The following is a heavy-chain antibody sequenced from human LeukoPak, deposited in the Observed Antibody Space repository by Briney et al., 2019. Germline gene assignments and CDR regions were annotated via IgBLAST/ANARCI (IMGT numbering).Heavy chain of an antibody. CDR2: IYYSGST. D-gene: IGHD2-8*02. J-gene: IGHJ4*02. V-gene: IGHV4-30-4*08. CDR1: GGSISSSSYY. CDR3: ARILVMGYVSVGPFDY. Sequence: SETLSLTCTVSGGSISSSSYYWGWIRQPPGKGLEWIGYIYYSGSTYYNPSLKSRVSMSVDTSKNQFSLKLGSVTAADTAIYYCARILVMGYVSVGPFDYWGQGTLVTVSS.